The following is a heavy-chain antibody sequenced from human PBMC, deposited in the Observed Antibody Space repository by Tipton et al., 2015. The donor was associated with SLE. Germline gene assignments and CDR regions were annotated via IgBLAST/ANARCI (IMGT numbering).Heavy chain of an antibody. CDR1: GYPISSGNY. Sequence: GLVKPSETVSLSCAVSGYPISSGNYWGWIRKSPHKGLEWIGSTHYSGVTFYNPSLKSRATISADTSKNQFSLKLSSETAADTAVYYCAREGITFGEVIAREDYWGPGTLVTVSS. CDR2: THYSGVT. D-gene: IGHD3-16*02. J-gene: IGHJ4*02. V-gene: IGHV4-38-2*02. CDR3: AREGITFGEVIAREDY.